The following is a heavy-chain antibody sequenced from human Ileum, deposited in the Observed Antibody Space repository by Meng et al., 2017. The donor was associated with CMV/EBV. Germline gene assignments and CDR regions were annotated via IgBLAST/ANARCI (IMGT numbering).Heavy chain of an antibody. Sequence: SCTASGLTFSIAWMSWVRQTPEKGLEWVGRIKSNSDGGTADYAVPVRDRFTITRDDSKNTLYLQMNGLKSEDTAVYYCATSMSYHDHSGYPHWGQGTLVTVSS. J-gene: IGHJ4*02. D-gene: IGHD3-22*01. CDR2: IKSNSDGGTA. V-gene: IGHV3-15*01. CDR1: GLTFSIAW. CDR3: ATSMSYHDHSGYPH.